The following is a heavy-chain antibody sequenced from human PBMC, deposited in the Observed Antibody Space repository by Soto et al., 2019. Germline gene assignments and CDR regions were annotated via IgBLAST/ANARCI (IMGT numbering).Heavy chain of an antibody. D-gene: IGHD2-8*02. V-gene: IGHV1-3*01. CDR2: INPCNGNT. Sequence: YGFTFSSYVIHLSLPAPRQGLEWRVWINPCNGNTNYSQKFQNRVTVTWDTSATTADVELSSLRSEDTALYYCARDFTPTPGALFDYWGQGTLVTVSS. CDR3: ARDFTPTPGALFDY. CDR1: GFTFSSYV. J-gene: IGHJ4*02.